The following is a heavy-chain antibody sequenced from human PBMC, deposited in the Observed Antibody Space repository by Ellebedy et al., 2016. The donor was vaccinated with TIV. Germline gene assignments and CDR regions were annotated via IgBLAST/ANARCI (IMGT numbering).Heavy chain of an antibody. D-gene: IGHD1-26*01. J-gene: IGHJ4*02. V-gene: IGHV3-7*01. CDR2: IRQGGSDK. Sequence: GESLKISCASSGFTVNTYWMHWVRRAPGKGLEWVAGIRQGGSDKYYVDSVRGRFTISRDDAKNSLYLQMNSLRDEDTAVYYCATQWELYDWGQGTPVTVSS. CDR3: ATQWELYD. CDR1: GFTVNTYW.